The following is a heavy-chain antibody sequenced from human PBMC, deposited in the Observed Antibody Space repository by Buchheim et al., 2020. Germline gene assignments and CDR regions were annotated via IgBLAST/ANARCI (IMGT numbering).Heavy chain of an antibody. J-gene: IGHJ4*02. V-gene: IGHV4-30-2*01. CDR3: ARMSVGYYDSSGYYYFDY. CDR2: IYHSGST. Sequence: QLQLQEYGSGLVKTSQTLSLTCAVSGGSISSGGYSWSWIRQPPGKGLEWIGYIYHSGSTYYNPSLKSRVTISVDRSKNQFSLKLSSVTAADTAVYYCARMSVGYYDSSGYYYFDYWGQGTL. CDR1: GGSISSGGYS. D-gene: IGHD3-22*01.